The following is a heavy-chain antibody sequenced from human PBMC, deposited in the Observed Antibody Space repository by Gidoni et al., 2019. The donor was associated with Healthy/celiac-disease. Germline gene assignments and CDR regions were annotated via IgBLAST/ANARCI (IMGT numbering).Heavy chain of an antibody. Sequence: QVQLVESGGGVVQPGRSLSLSCAASGFPFGSYAMHWVRQAPGKGLEWVAVISYDGSNKYYADSVKGRFTISRDNSKNTLYLQMNSLRAEDTAVYYCARGAGSGYYYYMDVWGKGTTVTVSS. CDR2: ISYDGSNK. CDR1: GFPFGSYA. V-gene: IGHV3-30*04. CDR3: ARGAGSGYYYYMDV. J-gene: IGHJ6*03. D-gene: IGHD3-10*01.